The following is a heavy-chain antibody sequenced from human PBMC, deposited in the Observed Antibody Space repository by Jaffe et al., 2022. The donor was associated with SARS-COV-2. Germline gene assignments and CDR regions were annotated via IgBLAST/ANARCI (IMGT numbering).Heavy chain of an antibody. CDR3: ARELVAGLTYYYDSSGYYGPIRSLDY. CDR1: GFTFSSYA. Sequence: QVQLVESGGGVVQPGRSLRLSCAASGFTFSSYAMHWVRQAPGKGLEWVAVISYDGSNKYYADSVKGRFTISRDNSKNTLYLQMNSLRAEDTAVYYCARELVAGLTYYYDSSGYYGPIRSLDYWGQGTLVTVSS. D-gene: IGHD3-22*01. CDR2: ISYDGSNK. J-gene: IGHJ4*02. V-gene: IGHV3-30-3*01.